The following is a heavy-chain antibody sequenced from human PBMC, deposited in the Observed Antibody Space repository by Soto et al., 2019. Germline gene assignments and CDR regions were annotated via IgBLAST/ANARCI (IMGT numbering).Heavy chain of an antibody. Sequence: QLQESGPGLVKPSQTLSLTCTVSGNSIRTSSYSWNWIRQHPGKGLEWIGNIFYSGRTCYNPSLRSRVIISVDTSKNQCSLKLNSVTAADTAVYSCARDPAGSGSYSLDYWGQGTLVTVSS. J-gene: IGHJ4*02. D-gene: IGHD3-10*01. CDR2: IFYSGRT. V-gene: IGHV4-31*03. CDR1: GNSIRTSSYS. CDR3: ARDPAGSGSYSLDY.